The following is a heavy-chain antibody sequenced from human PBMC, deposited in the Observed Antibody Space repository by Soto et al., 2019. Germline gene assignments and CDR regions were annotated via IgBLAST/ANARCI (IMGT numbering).Heavy chain of an antibody. CDR3: ARESEGATASLYSYYVCVAV. Sequence: QVQLVQSGAEVKKPGASVTVACRSSGDTFNDYYIHWVRQAPGQGLEWMGWINPNGGVTKYAQKFQGWVTMTRDTSIRTVYMQLSRLRFDDTAVYYCARESEGATASLYSYYVCVAVWGTGTTVTVSS. J-gene: IGHJ6*03. CDR1: GDTFNDYY. D-gene: IGHD5-12*01. V-gene: IGHV1-2*04. CDR2: INPNGGVT.